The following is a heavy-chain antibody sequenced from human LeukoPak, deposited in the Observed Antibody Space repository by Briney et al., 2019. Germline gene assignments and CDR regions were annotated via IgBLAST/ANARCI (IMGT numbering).Heavy chain of an antibody. CDR1: GGTFSSYA. CDR3: ARLFVSRRDGHSRNFDY. V-gene: IGHV1-69*13. Sequence: SVKVSCKASGGTFSSYAISWVRQAPGQGLEWMGGIIPIFGTANYAQKFQGRVTITADESTSTAYMELSSLRSEDTAVYYCARLFVSRRDGHSRNFDYWGQGALVTVSS. CDR2: IIPIFGTA. D-gene: IGHD5-24*01. J-gene: IGHJ4*02.